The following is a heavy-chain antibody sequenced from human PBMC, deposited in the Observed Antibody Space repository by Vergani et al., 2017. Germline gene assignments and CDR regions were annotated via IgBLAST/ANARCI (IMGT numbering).Heavy chain of an antibody. CDR1: GFTFSGSA. V-gene: IGHV3-73*01. Sequence: EVQLVESGGGLVQPGGSLKLSCAASGFTFSGSAMHWVRQASGKGLEWVGRIRSKANSYATAYAASVKGRFTISRDDSKNTAYLQMNSLKTEDTAVYYCKIAVAGYPYWYFDLWGRGTLVTVSS. D-gene: IGHD6-19*01. J-gene: IGHJ2*01. CDR3: KIAVAGYPYWYFDL. CDR2: IRSKANSYAT.